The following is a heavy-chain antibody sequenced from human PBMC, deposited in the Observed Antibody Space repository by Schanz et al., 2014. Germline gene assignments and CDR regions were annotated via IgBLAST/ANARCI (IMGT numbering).Heavy chain of an antibody. CDR1: GFTFRDYY. V-gene: IGHV3-11*03. CDR2: ISSGSSYA. J-gene: IGHJ6*02. CDR3: AKGMGYCSGGTCYDYYYYGLDV. Sequence: VQLLDSGGGLVQPGGSLRLSCAASGFTFRDYYMSWIRQAPGKGLEWVSDISSGSSYANYADSVKGRFTVSRDNSENTLYLQMNSLSADDTAVFYCAKGMGYCSGGTCYDYYYYGLDVWGQGTTVTVS. D-gene: IGHD2-15*01.